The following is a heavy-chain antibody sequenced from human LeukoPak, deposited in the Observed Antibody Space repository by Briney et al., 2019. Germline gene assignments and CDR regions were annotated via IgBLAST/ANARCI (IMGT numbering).Heavy chain of an antibody. D-gene: IGHD5-18*01. J-gene: IGHJ3*02. CDR1: GFTFSSYA. CDR3: AKDLNVAGIQLWLIGVAFDI. CDR2: ISGSGGST. V-gene: IGHV3-23*01. Sequence: PGGSLRLSCAASGFTFSSYAMSCVCQAPGKGLERVSAISGSGGSTYYADSVKGRFTISRDNSKNTLYLQMNSLRAEDTAVYYCAKDLNVAGIQLWLIGVAFDIWGQGTMVTVSS.